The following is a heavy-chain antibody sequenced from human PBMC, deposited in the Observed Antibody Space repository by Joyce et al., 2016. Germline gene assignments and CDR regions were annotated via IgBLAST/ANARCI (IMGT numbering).Heavy chain of an antibody. CDR2: IFPGDSDT. Sequence: EVQLVQSGAEVQRPGESLKISCKASGYSFTNYWIGWVRRMPGKGLEWMWIIFPGDSDTRYSPSFQGQVTISADKSISTAYLQWSSLKASDTAMYYCARNYYGSGSYYRAFDYWGQGTLVTVSS. V-gene: IGHV5-51*01. CDR1: GYSFTNYW. D-gene: IGHD3-10*01. J-gene: IGHJ4*02. CDR3: ARNYYGSGSYYRAFDY.